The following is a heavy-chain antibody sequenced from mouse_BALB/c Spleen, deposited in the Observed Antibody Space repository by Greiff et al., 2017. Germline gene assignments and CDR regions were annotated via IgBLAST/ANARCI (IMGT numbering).Heavy chain of an antibody. Sequence: EVMLVESGGGLVQPGGSRKLSCAASGFTFSSFGMHWVRQAPEKGLEWVAYISSGSSTIYYADTVKGRFTISRDNPKNTLFLQMTSLRSEDTAMYYCARSGTDYYAMDYWGQGTSVTVSS. CDR1: GFTFSSFG. CDR3: ARSGTDYYAMDY. D-gene: IGHD4-1*01. CDR2: ISSGSSTI. J-gene: IGHJ4*01. V-gene: IGHV5-17*02.